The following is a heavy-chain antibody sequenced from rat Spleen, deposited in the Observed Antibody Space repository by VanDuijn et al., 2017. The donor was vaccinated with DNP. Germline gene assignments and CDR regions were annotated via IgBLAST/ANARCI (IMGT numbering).Heavy chain of an antibody. D-gene: IGHD3-1*01. CDR2: ISTSGGST. CDR1: GFTFSYYG. CDR3: ARWPLAY. Sequence: EVQLVESGGGLVQPGGSMKLSCTASGFTFSYYGMAWVRQAPTKGLEWVATISTSGGSTYYRDSVKGRFTISRDNAKSTLYLQMNSLRSEDTATYYCARWPLAYWGQGTLVTVSS. V-gene: IGHV5-25*01. J-gene: IGHJ3*01.